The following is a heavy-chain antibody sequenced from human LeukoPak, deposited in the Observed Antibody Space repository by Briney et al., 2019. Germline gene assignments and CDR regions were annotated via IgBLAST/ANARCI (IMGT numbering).Heavy chain of an antibody. CDR2: ISAYNGNT. Sequence: ASVKVSCKASGYTFTSYGISWVRQAPGQGPEWMGWISAYNGNTNYAQKLQGRFTMTTDTSTSTAYMELRSLRSDDTAVYYCARVRQQLVQNYYYGMDVWGQGTTVTVSS. CDR3: ARVRQQLVQNYYYGMDV. CDR1: GYTFTSYG. V-gene: IGHV1-18*01. J-gene: IGHJ6*02. D-gene: IGHD6-13*01.